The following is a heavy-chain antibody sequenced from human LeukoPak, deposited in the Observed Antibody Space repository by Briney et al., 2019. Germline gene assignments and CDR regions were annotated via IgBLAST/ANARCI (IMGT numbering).Heavy chain of an antibody. CDR1: GFTFSGYS. Sequence: PGRSLRLSCAGSGFTFSGYSLNWVRQAPGKGLEWVSSITSSGSSMYYADSVKGRFAISRDNAESSVYLQMNSLRVDDTGLYYCTRDIDDVLTGDDAFDVWGQGTVVTVSS. D-gene: IGHD3-9*01. J-gene: IGHJ3*01. CDR3: TRDIDDVLTGDDAFDV. CDR2: ITSSGSSM. V-gene: IGHV3-21*03.